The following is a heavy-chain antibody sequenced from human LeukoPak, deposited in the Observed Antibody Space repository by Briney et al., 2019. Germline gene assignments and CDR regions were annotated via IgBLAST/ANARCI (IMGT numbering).Heavy chain of an antibody. CDR3: AGGGPIVVVTAKMDAFDI. D-gene: IGHD2-21*02. CDR2: INPSGGST. CDR1: GYTFTSYY. J-gene: IGHJ3*02. Sequence: ASVKVSCKASGYTFTSYYMHWVRQAPGQGLEWMGIINPSGGSTSYAQKFQGRVTMTRDTSTSTVYMELSSLRSEDTAVYYCAGGGPIVVVTAKMDAFDIWGQGTMVTVSS. V-gene: IGHV1-46*01.